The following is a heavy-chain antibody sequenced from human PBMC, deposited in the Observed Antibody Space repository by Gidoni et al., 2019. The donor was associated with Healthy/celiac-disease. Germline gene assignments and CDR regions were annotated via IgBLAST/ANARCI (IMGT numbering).Heavy chain of an antibody. J-gene: IGHJ3*02. D-gene: IGHD3-16*01. V-gene: IGHV3-15*01. Sequence: EVQLVESGGGLVKPGGSLRLSCAASGFTFSNAWMSWVRQAPGKGLEWVGRIKSKTDGGTTDYAAPVKGRFTISRDDSKNTLYLQMNSLKTEDTAVYYCTTDHTQGLLGGAFDIWGQGTMVTVSS. CDR1: GFTFSNAW. CDR2: IKSKTDGGTT. CDR3: TTDHTQGLLGGAFDI.